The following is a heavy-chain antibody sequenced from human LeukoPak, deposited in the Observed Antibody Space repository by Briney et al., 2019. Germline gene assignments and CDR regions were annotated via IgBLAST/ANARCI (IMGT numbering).Heavy chain of an antibody. V-gene: IGHV3-23*01. J-gene: IGHJ6*03. CDR2: IDGGAVST. CDR1: GFIFSKFV. Sequence: PGGSLRLSCAASGFIFSKFVMSWVRQAPGKGLEWVSYIDGGAVSTNYADSVKGRFTISRDNSKNTLFLQMNSLRAKDTAVYYCARDGDSSGWYALNYYYYYYYMDVWGKGTTVTVSS. D-gene: IGHD6-19*01. CDR3: ARDGDSSGWYALNYYYYYYYMDV.